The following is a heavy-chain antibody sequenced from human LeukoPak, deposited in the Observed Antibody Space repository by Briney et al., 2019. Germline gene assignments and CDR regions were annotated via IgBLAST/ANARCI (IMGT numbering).Heavy chain of an antibody. CDR1: GFTFSSYG. Sequence: GGTLRLSCAASGFTFSSYGMHWVRQAPGKGLEWVAVISYDGSNKYYADSVKGRFTISRDNSKNTLYLQMNSLRAEDTAVYYCAKDHNYDSSGYYYGPFDYWGQGTLVTVSS. CDR3: AKDHNYDSSGYYYGPFDY. D-gene: IGHD3-22*01. J-gene: IGHJ4*02. CDR2: ISYDGSNK. V-gene: IGHV3-30*18.